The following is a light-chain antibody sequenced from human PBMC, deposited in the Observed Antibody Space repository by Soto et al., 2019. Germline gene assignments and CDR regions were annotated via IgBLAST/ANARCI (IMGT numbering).Light chain of an antibody. J-gene: IGKJ1*01. Sequence: EVVMTQSPATLSVSPGERATLSCRASQSVTTNMAWYQQKPGQAPRLLIYGASTRATGIPARFSGSGSGTDFTLTISSLQSEDFAVYYCQHRSNWPPWTFGQGTKVDIK. V-gene: IGKV3-15*01. CDR2: GAS. CDR1: QSVTTN. CDR3: QHRSNWPPWT.